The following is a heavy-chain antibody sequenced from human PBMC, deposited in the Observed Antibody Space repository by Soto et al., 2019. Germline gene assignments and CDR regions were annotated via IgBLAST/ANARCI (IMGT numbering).Heavy chain of an antibody. CDR1: GFTFSSYA. V-gene: IGHV3-23*01. Sequence: GGSLRLSCAASGFTFSSYAMSWVRQAPGKGLEWVSAISGSGGSTYYADSVKGRFTISRDNSKNTLYLQMNSLRAEDTAVYYCAKLKHRRGWYGRHFDYWGQGTLVTVYS. CDR2: ISGSGGST. D-gene: IGHD6-19*01. J-gene: IGHJ4*02. CDR3: AKLKHRRGWYGRHFDY.